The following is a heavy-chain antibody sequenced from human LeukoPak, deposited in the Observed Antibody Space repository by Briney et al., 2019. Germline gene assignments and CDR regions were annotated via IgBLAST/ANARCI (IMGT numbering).Heavy chain of an antibody. J-gene: IGHJ4*02. D-gene: IGHD2-15*01. V-gene: IGHV3-23*01. CDR2: ISGSGGST. CDR3: AKKPSRYCSGGSCHIDY. CDR1: GFTFSSYA. Sequence: PGGSLRLSCAASGFTFSSYAMSWVRQAPGKGLEWVSAISGSGGSTYYADSVKGRFTISRDNSKNTLYLQMNSLRAEDTAVYYCAKKPSRYCSGGSCHIDYWGQGTLVTVSS.